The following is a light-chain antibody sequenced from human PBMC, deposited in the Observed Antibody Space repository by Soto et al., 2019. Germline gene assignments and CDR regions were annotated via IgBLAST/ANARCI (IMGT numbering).Light chain of an antibody. CDR1: SSNIGNNY. CDR3: GTWDSSLSVVL. V-gene: IGLV1-51*02. Sequence: QAVVTQPPSVSAAPGQKVTISCSGSSSNIGNNYVSWYQQLPGTAPKLLIYENYKRPSGIPDRFSGSKSGTSATLGITGLQTGDEADYYCGTWDSSLSVVLFGGGTKLTVL. J-gene: IGLJ2*01. CDR2: ENY.